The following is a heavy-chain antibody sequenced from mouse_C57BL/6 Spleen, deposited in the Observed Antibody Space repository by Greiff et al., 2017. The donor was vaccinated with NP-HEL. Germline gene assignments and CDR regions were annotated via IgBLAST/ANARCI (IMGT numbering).Heavy chain of an antibody. CDR1: GFTFSDYG. CDR3: ARRSNYYFDY. CDR2: ISSGSSTI. D-gene: IGHD2-5*01. J-gene: IGHJ2*01. V-gene: IGHV5-17*01. Sequence: EVKLMESGGGLVKPGGSLKLSCAASGFTFSDYGMHWVRQAPEKGLEWVAYISSGSSTIYYADTVKGRVTISRDNDKNTLFLQMTSLRSEDTAMYYCARRSNYYFDYWGQGTTLTVSS.